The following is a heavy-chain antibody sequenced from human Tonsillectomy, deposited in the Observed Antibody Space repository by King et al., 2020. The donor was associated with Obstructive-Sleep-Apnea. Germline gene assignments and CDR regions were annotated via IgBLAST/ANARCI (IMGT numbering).Heavy chain of an antibody. CDR3: ARDPGYFGSGTYSGWFDP. CDR1: GYTFTGHC. V-gene: IGHV1-2*02. D-gene: IGHD3-10*01. CDR2: INSNSGGT. Sequence: QLVQSGAEVKKPGASVKVSCKASGYTFTGHCMHWVRQAPGQGLEWMGWINSNSGGTNYARKFQGRVTMTRDTSISTVFMELSRLRSDDTAVYYCARDPGYFGSGTYSGWFDPWGRGTLVTVSS. J-gene: IGHJ5*02.